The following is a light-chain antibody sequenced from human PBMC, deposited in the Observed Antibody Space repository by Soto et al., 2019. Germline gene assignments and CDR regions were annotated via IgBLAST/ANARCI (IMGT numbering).Light chain of an antibody. V-gene: IGLV2-14*01. CDR2: EVT. CDR1: SSDVGGYNS. Sequence: QSALTQPASVSGSPGHSINISCTGTSSDVGGYNSVSWYQQHPGKVPKLMIYEVTNRPSGVSNRFSGSKSGNTASLTISGLQAEDEADYYCISYTTSRIYVFGTGTKVTVL. J-gene: IGLJ1*01. CDR3: ISYTTSRIYV.